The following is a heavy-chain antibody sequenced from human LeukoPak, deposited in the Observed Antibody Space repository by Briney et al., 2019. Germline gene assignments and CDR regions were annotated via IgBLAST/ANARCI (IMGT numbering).Heavy chain of an antibody. J-gene: IGHJ6*03. CDR1: GFTFSSYS. Sequence: GGSLRLSCAASGFTFSSYSMNWVRQAPGKGLVWVSSISSSSSYIYYADSVKGRFTISRDTAKNSLYLQMNSLRAEDTAVYYCARGERRTGTYYYYYYMDVWGKGTTVTVSS. D-gene: IGHD1-1*01. CDR2: ISSSSSYI. CDR3: ARGERRTGTYYYYYYMDV. V-gene: IGHV3-21*01.